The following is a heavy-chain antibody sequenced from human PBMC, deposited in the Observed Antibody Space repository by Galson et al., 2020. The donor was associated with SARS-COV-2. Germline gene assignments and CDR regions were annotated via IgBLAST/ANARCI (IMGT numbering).Heavy chain of an antibody. Sequence: SETLSLTCAVSGGPISSRRYSWSWIRQPPGKGREWIWYIYHSGSTYHNPSLKSRVNIPVDPCKNQFSLKLSSVTAADTAVYYCARVGTMCYAMDVWGHGTTVTVSS. CDR1: GGPISSRRYS. D-gene: IGHD3-10*02. J-gene: IGHJ6*02. V-gene: IGHV4-30-2*01. CDR3: ARVGTMCYAMDV. CDR2: IYHSGST.